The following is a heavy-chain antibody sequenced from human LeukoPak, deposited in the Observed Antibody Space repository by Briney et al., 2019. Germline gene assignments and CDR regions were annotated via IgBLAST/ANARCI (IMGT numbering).Heavy chain of an antibody. D-gene: IGHD4-23*01. J-gene: IGHJ4*02. CDR1: GGSFTGYF. CDR2: INDRGTT. V-gene: IGHV4-34*01. Sequence: SETLSLTCAVYGGSFTGYFWNWIRLSPGKGLEWIAEINDRGTTNYNPSLKSRVTVSVDTSKNQFSLKLTSVTAADTGVYYCARDPTTVVTVPYYIDFWGQGTPVTVSS. CDR3: ARDPTTVVTVPYYIDF.